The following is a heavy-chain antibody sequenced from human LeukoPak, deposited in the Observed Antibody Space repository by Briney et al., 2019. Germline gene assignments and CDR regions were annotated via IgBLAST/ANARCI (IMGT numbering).Heavy chain of an antibody. CDR3: ASQNGDYFDY. V-gene: IGHV4-59*10. D-gene: IGHD4-17*01. J-gene: IGHJ4*02. CDR1: GGSFSGYY. CDR2: IYTSGST. Sequence: SETLSLTCAVYGGSFSGYYWSWIRQPAGKGLEWIGRIYTSGSTNYNPSLKSRVTISVDTSKNRFSLKLSSVTAADTAVYYCASQNGDYFDYWGQGTLVTVSS.